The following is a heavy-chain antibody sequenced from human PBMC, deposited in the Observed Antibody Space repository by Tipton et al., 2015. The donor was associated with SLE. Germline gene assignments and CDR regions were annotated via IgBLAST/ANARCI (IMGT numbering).Heavy chain of an antibody. J-gene: IGHJ4*02. D-gene: IGHD3-22*01. CDR1: GGSISSSNW. Sequence: SLRLSCAVSGGSISSSNWWSWVRQPPGKGLKWIGEIYHSGSTYYNPSLKSRVTISVDTSKNQFSLKLSSVTAADTAVYYCARYYYDSRTFDYWGQGTLVTVSS. CDR3: ARYYYDSRTFDY. CDR2: IYHSGST. V-gene: IGHV4-4*02.